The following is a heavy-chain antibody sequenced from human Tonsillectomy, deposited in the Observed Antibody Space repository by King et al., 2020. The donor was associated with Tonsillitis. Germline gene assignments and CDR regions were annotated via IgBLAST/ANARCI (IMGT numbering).Heavy chain of an antibody. J-gene: IGHJ3*02. V-gene: IGHV3-30-3*01. CDR2: ISYDGSNK. CDR1: GFTFSSYA. D-gene: IGHD1-20*01. CDR3: ARERYNWNPGAFDI. Sequence: QLVQSGGGVVQPGRSLRLSCAASGFTFSSYAMHWVRQAPGKGLEWVAVISYDGSNKYYADSVKGRFTISRDNSKNTLYLQMNSLRAEDTAVYYCARERYNWNPGAFDIWGQGTMVTVSS.